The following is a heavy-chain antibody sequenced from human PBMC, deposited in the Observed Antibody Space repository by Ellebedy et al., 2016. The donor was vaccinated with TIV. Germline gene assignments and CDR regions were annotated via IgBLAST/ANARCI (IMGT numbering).Heavy chain of an antibody. CDR3: ARHLSSTNLIFDY. CDR2: IYYTGST. V-gene: IGHV4-59*01. CDR1: GGSISSYY. J-gene: IGHJ4*02. Sequence: SETLSLTCTVSGGSISSYYWSWIRQPPGKGLEWIGYIYYTGSTNYNPSLKSRVTISVDTSKDQFSLKLSSVTAADTAVYYCARHLSSTNLIFDYWGQGTLVTVSS. D-gene: IGHD2-2*01.